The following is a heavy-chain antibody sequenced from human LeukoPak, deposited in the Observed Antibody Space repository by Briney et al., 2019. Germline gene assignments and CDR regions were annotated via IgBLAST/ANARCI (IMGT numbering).Heavy chain of an antibody. J-gene: IGHJ4*02. Sequence: SETLSLTCAVYGGSFSGYYWSWIRQPPGKGLEWIGEINHSGSTNYNPSLKSRATISVGTSKNQFSLKLSSVTAADTAVYYCAGSYPSSTSCYDYWGQGTLVTVSS. D-gene: IGHD2-2*01. CDR3: AGSYPSSTSCYDY. CDR2: INHSGST. CDR1: GGSFSGYY. V-gene: IGHV4-34*01.